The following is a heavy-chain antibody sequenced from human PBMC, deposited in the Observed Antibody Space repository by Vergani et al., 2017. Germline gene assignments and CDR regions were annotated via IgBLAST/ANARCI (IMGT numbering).Heavy chain of an antibody. D-gene: IGHD3-10*01. CDR3: ARDFYYGSGSYTYYYYYMDG. J-gene: IGHJ6*03. Sequence: QVQLVQSGAEVKKPGASVKVSCKASGYTLTSYYMHWVRQAPGQGLEWMGRINPNSGGTNYAQTFQGRFTMTRDPAISTAYLELGRLRSDDTAVYYCARDFYYGSGSYTYYYYYMDGWGKGP. CDR1: GYTLTSYY. CDR2: INPNSGGT. V-gene: IGHV1-2*06.